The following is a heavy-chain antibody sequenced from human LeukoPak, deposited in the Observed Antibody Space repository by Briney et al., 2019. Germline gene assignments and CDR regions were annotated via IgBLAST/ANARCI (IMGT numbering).Heavy chain of an antibody. CDR2: IHGSGETT. CDR3: AKDPNGDYVGAFDS. V-gene: IGHV3-23*01. J-gene: IGHJ3*02. Sequence: SWVRQVPGKGLEWVSGIHGSGETTYYADSVKGRFTISRDNSREMLYLQMNSLRVEDTAVYYCAKDPNGDYVGAFDSWGQGTMVTVSS. D-gene: IGHD4-17*01.